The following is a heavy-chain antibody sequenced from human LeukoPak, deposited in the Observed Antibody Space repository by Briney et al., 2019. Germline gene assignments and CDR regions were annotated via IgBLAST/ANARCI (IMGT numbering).Heavy chain of an antibody. CDR1: GGSISSSSYY. V-gene: IGHV4-39*01. D-gene: IGHD3-22*01. CDR2: IYYSGST. J-gene: IGHJ4*02. CDR3: ARRSYYDSSGIFDY. Sequence: SKTLSLTCTVSGGSISSSSYYWGWIRQPPGKGLEWIGSIYYSGSTYYNPSLKSRVTISVDTSKNQFSLKLSSVTAADTAVYYCARRSYYDSSGIFDYWGQGTLVTVSS.